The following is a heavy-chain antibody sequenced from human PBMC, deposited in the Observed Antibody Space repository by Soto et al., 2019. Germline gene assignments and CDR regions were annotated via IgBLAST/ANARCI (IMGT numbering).Heavy chain of an antibody. D-gene: IGHD6-13*01. Sequence: PGGSLSLSCAAWVFALNLYGILCVRRAPDKGVECVAVICYDGSNKYHALSVKRRFTLPRDNSKHTLYLKENSLRAEDAAVYYCARDGVGAADTPNWFGPWGQGSLVPVS. J-gene: IGHJ5*02. CDR1: VFALNLYG. CDR2: ICYDGSNK. V-gene: IGHV3-33*01. CDR3: ARDGVGAADTPNWFGP.